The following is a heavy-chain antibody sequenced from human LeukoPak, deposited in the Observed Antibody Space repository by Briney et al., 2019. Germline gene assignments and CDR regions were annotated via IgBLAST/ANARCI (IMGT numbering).Heavy chain of an antibody. D-gene: IGHD2-15*01. CDR2: IYPGDSDT. J-gene: IGHJ4*02. CDR1: GYSFTSYW. CDR3: ARHHVCSGGSCHSGDY. V-gene: IGHV5-51*01. Sequence: PGGSLKISCKGSGYSFTSYWIGWVRQMPGKGLEWMGIIYPGDSDTRYSPSFQGQVTISADKSISTAYLQWSSLKASDTAMYYCARHHVCSGGSCHSGDYWGQGTLVTISS.